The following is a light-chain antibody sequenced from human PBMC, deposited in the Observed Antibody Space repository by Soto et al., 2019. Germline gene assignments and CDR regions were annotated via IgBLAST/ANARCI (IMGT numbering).Light chain of an antibody. J-gene: IGLJ1*01. V-gene: IGLV2-14*01. CDR3: TSYTRDTAPV. CDR2: EVS. Sequence: QSALTQPASVSGSPGQSVTISCTGSSSYVGTYNYVSWYQHHPGKAPKLIIHEVSNRPSGVSNRFSGSKSGSTASLTISGLQAEDEADYNRTSYTRDTAPVFGNGTXVTVL. CDR1: SSYVGTYNY.